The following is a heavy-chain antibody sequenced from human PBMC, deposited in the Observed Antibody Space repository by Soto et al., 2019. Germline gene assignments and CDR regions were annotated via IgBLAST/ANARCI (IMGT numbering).Heavy chain of an antibody. D-gene: IGHD2-15*01. CDR3: ARVFYCSGGSCRTSYYYMDV. Sequence: GGSLRLSCAASGFTFSSYWMHWVRQAPGKGLVWVSRINSDGSSTSYADSVKGRFTISRDNAKNTLYLQMNSLRAEDTAVYYCARVFYCSGGSCRTSYYYMDVWGKGTTVTVS. V-gene: IGHV3-74*01. CDR1: GFTFSSYW. CDR2: INSDGSST. J-gene: IGHJ6*03.